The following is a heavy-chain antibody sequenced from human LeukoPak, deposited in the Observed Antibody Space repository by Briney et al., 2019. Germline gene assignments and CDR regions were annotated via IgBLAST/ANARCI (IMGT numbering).Heavy chain of an antibody. Sequence: GGSLRLSCAASGFTFSSYSMNWVRQAPGKGLEWVSSISSSSSYIYYADSVKGRFTTSRDNAKNSLYLQMNSLRAEDTAVYYCARLYYYDSSGYEYFDYWGQGTLVTVSS. V-gene: IGHV3-21*01. CDR2: ISSSSSYI. D-gene: IGHD3-22*01. CDR3: ARLYYYDSSGYEYFDY. J-gene: IGHJ4*02. CDR1: GFTFSSYS.